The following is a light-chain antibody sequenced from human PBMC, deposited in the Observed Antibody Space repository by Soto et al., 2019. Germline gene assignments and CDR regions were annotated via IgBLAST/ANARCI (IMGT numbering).Light chain of an antibody. J-gene: IGKJ1*01. V-gene: IGKV3-20*01. CDR1: QSVGSD. CDR3: QQYGSSGT. CDR2: GAS. Sequence: DMVMTESPATLSVSPGARATLSCRASQSVGSDLVWYRQKPGQAPRLLIYGASNRATGIPDRFSGSGSGTDFTLTISRLEPEDFAVYYCQQYGSSGTFGQGTKVDIK.